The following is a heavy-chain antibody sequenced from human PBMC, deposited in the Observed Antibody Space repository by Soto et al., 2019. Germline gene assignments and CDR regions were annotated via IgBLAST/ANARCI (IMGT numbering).Heavy chain of an antibody. Sequence: TSETLSLTCTVSGGSISSYYWSWIRQPPGKGLEWIGYMYNTGSTIYNPSLKSRVTISVDTSKNQFSLKMNSVTAADTAVYYCARDLWGYCGVGCYPLDVWGQGTTVTVS. CDR3: ARDLWGYCGVGCYPLDV. CDR2: MYNTGST. V-gene: IGHV4-59*01. CDR1: GGSISSYY. D-gene: IGHD2-21*02. J-gene: IGHJ6*02.